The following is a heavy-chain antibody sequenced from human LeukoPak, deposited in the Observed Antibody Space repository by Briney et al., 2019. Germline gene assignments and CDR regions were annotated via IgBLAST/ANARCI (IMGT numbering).Heavy chain of an antibody. CDR3: GRDRSARYFDF. J-gene: IGHJ2*01. CDR2: IWYDGSNQ. V-gene: IGHV3-33*01. D-gene: IGHD3-3*01. Sequence: GGSLRLSCAASGFTFRNHGMYWVRRAPGKGLEWVAIIWYDGSNQYYGDSVKGRFTISRDNSKNMLYLQMNSLRAEDTALYYCGRDRSARYFDFWGRGTLVTVSS. CDR1: GFTFRNHG.